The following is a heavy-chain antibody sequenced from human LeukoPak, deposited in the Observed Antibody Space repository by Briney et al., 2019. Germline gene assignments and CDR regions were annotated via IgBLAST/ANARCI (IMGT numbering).Heavy chain of an antibody. Sequence: ASVRVSCKTSGYTFTNYGVSWVRQAPGQGLEWMGWISAYNGYTNYAQKLQVRVTMTTDTSTSTAYMELRSLTSDDTAVYYCARDKAVTTELTQYFQHWGQGTLVTVSS. CDR1: GYTFTNYG. V-gene: IGHV1-18*01. CDR2: ISAYNGYT. CDR3: ARDKAVTTELTQYFQH. J-gene: IGHJ1*01. D-gene: IGHD4-11*01.